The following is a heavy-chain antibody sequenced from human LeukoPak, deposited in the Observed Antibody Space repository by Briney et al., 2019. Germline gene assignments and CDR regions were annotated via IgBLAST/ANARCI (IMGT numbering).Heavy chain of an antibody. V-gene: IGHV1-58*02. CDR1: GFTFTSSA. CDR3: AAREMAVSYYFDY. CDR2: IFVGSGNT. J-gene: IGHJ4*02. Sequence: TSVKVSSKASGFTFTSSAMQWVRQARGQRLEWIGWIFVGSGNTNYAQKFQERVTITRDMSTSTVYMELSSLRSEDTAVYYCAAREMAVSYYFDYWGQGTLVTVSS. D-gene: IGHD5-24*01.